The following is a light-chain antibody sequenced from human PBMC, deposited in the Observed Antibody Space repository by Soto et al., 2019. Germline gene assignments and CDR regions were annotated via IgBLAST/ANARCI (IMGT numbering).Light chain of an antibody. CDR2: EVS. Sequence: QSVLTQPASVSGSPGQSITISCTGTSSDVGGYNYVSWYQQHPGKAPKLMIYEVSNRPPGVSNRFSGSKSGNTASLTISGLQAEDEADYYCSSYTSSSKDVFGTGTKVTVL. CDR1: SSDVGGYNY. CDR3: SSYTSSSKDV. V-gene: IGLV2-14*01. J-gene: IGLJ1*01.